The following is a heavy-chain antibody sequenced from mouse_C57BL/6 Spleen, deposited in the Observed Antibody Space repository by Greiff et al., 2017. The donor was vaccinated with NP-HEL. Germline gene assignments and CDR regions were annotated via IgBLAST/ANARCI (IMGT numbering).Heavy chain of an antibody. CDR1: GYTFTSYW. Sequence: VQLQQPGTELVKPGASVKLSCKASGYTFTSYWLHWVKQRPGQGLEWIGNINPSNGGTNYNEKFKSKATLTVDKSSSTAYMQLSSLTSEDSAVYYCARTGTGLYAMDYWGQGTSVTVSS. J-gene: IGHJ4*01. V-gene: IGHV1-53*01. D-gene: IGHD4-1*01. CDR2: INPSNGGT. CDR3: ARTGTGLYAMDY.